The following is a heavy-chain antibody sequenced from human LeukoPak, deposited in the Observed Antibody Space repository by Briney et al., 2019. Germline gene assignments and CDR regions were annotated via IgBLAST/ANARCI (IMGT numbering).Heavy chain of an antibody. D-gene: IGHD6-13*01. CDR2: ITTVNNYI. V-gene: IGHV3-21*04. CDR1: GFTFSSYS. CDR3: AKGSTGYSSSWTFDY. Sequence: PGGSLRLSCAASGFTFSSYSMNWVRQAPGKGLEWVSSITTVNNYIYYADSVKGRFTISRDNSKNTLYLQMNSLRAEDTALYYCAKGSTGYSSSWTFDYWGQGTLVTVSS. J-gene: IGHJ4*02.